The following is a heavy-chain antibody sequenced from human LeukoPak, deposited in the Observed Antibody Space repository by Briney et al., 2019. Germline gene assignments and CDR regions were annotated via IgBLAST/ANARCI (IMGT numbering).Heavy chain of an antibody. J-gene: IGHJ4*02. V-gene: IGHV3-30*02. CDR3: AKRAAYYGDYDY. CDR1: GFTFSRSG. Sequence: GGSLRLSCAASGFTFSRSGMHWVRQAPGKGLEWVTFIQYDGNNKYYADSVKGRFTISRDNSKNTLYLQTNSLRTEDTAVYYCAKRAAYYGDYDYWGQGTLVTVSS. D-gene: IGHD4-17*01. CDR2: IQYDGNNK.